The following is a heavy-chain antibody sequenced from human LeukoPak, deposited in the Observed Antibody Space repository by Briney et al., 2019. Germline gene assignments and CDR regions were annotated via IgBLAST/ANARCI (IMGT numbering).Heavy chain of an antibody. V-gene: IGHV4-59*01. CDR2: IYYSGST. J-gene: IGHJ6*04. Sequence: SETLSLTCTVSGGSISSYYWSWIRQPPGTGLEWIGYIYYSGSTNYNPSLKSRVTISVDTSKNQFSLKLSSVTAADTAVYYCASSGYCSSTSRYAVYYYGMDVWGKGTTVTVSS. D-gene: IGHD2-2*01. CDR1: GGSISSYY. CDR3: ASSGYCSSTSRYAVYYYGMDV.